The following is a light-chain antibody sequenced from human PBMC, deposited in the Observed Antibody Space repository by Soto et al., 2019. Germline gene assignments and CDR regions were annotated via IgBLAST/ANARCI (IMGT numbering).Light chain of an antibody. CDR1: QSVSSY. Sequence: VFTQSPDTLSLSPRERATLSCRASQSVSSYLAWYQQKPGQAPRLLIYDASNRATGIPARFSGSGSGTDFTLTISSLGPEDFAVYYCQQRSNWPITFGQGTRLEIK. CDR3: QQRSNWPIT. V-gene: IGKV3-11*01. J-gene: IGKJ5*01. CDR2: DAS.